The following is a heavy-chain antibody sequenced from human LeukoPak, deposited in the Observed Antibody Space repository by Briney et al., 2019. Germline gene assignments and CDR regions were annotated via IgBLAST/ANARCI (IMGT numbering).Heavy chain of an antibody. Sequence: KPSETLSLTCTVSGGSINSSAYYWGWIRQPPGKGLEWIGSIFYTGSTNYNPSLKSRVTISVDTSKNQFSLKLSSVTAADTAVYYCARGRGYNKSFDYWGQGTLVTVSS. CDR2: IFYTGST. V-gene: IGHV4-39*07. J-gene: IGHJ4*02. CDR1: GGSINSSAYY. CDR3: ARGRGYNKSFDY. D-gene: IGHD5-24*01.